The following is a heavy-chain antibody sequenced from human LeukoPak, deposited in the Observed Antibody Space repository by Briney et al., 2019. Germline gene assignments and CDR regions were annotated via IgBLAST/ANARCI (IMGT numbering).Heavy chain of an antibody. CDR3: ARGQLWDYYYYYGMDV. D-gene: IGHD5-18*01. V-gene: IGHV1-3*01. Sequence: GASVKVSCKASGYTFTSYAMHWVRQAPGQRLEWMGWINAGNGNTKYSQKFQGRVTITRDTSASTAYMELSSLRSEDTAVYYCARGQLWDYYYYYGMDVWGQGTTVTVSS. J-gene: IGHJ6*02. CDR2: INAGNGNT. CDR1: GYTFTSYA.